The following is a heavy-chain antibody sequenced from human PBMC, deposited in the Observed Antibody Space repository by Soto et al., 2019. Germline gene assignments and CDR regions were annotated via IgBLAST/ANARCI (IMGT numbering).Heavy chain of an antibody. J-gene: IGHJ4*02. V-gene: IGHV4-31*03. CDR3: AREREMYSSLWIDY. Sequence: QVQLQESGPGLVKPSQTLSLTCTVSGGSISSGGYYWSWIRQHPGKGLEWIGYIYYSGSTYYNPSLKSRVTXXVXTXXNQFSLKLSSVTAADTAVYYCAREREMYSSLWIDYWGQGTLVTVSS. CDR1: GGSISSGGYY. D-gene: IGHD6-13*01. CDR2: IYYSGST.